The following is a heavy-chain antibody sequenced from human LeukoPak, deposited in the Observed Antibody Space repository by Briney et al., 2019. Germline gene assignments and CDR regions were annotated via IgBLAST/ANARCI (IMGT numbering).Heavy chain of an antibody. CDR2: IGAYNGNT. CDR3: ARIYCSSTSCFYYYYGMDV. CDR1: GYTFTSYG. D-gene: IGHD2-2*01. J-gene: IGHJ6*02. Sequence: ASVKVSCKASGYTFTSYGISWVRQAPGQGLEWMGWIGAYNGNTNYAQKLQGRVTMTTDTSTSTAYMELRSLRSDDTAVYYCARIYCSSTSCFYYYYGMDVWGQGTTVTVSS. V-gene: IGHV1-18*01.